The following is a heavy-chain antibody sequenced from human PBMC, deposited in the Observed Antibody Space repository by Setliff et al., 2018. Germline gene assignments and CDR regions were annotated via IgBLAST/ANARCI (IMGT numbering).Heavy chain of an antibody. CDR2: INPSSGAT. CDR3: ARVSEAAVAGFDY. Sequence: ASVKVSCKASGYTFTGYYMYWVRQAPGQGLEWMGRINPSSGATIYAQKFQGRVTMTSDTSISTAYMELGRLRSDDTAVYYCARVSEAAVAGFDYWGQGTLVTVSS. CDR1: GYTFTGYY. V-gene: IGHV1-2*06. D-gene: IGHD6-13*01. J-gene: IGHJ4*02.